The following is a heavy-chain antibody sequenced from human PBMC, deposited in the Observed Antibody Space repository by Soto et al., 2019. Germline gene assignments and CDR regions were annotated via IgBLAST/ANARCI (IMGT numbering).Heavy chain of an antibody. J-gene: IGHJ5*02. CDR1: GYTFTSYG. D-gene: IGHD2-15*01. Sequence: ASVKVSCKASGYTFTSYGISWVRQAPGQGLEWMGWISAYNGNTNYAQKFQGRVTMTRNTSISTAYMELSSLRSDDTAVYYCARRRINWFDPWGQGTLVTVSS. CDR2: ISAYNGNT. V-gene: IGHV1-18*04. CDR3: ARRRINWFDP.